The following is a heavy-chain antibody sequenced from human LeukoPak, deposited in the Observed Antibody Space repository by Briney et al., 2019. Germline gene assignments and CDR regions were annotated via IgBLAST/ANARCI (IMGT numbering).Heavy chain of an antibody. D-gene: IGHD1-26*01. CDR3: ARAHTTQVGATDY. V-gene: IGHV1-2*02. Sequence: ASVKVSCKASGYTFTGYYMHWVRQAPGQGLEWMGWINPNSGGTNYAQKFQGRVTMTRDTSISTAYMELSRLRSDDTAVYYCARAHTTQVGATDYWGQGTLVTVSS. CDR2: INPNSGGT. CDR1: GYTFTGYY. J-gene: IGHJ4*02.